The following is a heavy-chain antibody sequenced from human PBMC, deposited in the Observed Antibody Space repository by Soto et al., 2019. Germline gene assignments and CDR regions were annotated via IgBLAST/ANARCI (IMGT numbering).Heavy chain of an antibody. J-gene: IGHJ6*02. D-gene: IGHD3-3*01. V-gene: IGHV1-69*01. CDR3: TTVVPSWSGPFYYYYGMDV. CDR2: IIPIFGTA. Sequence: QVELVQSGAEVKKPGSSVKVSCKASGGTFSSYAISWVRQAPGQGLEWMGGIIPIFGTANYAQKFQGRVTITADESTSTAYMELSSLRSEDTAVYYCTTVVPSWSGPFYYYYGMDVWGQGTTVTVSS. CDR1: GGTFSSYA.